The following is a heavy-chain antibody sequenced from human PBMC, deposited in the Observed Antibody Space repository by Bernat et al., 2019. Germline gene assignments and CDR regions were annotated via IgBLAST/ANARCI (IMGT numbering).Heavy chain of an antibody. J-gene: IGHJ4*02. CDR3: ASLLYGDYGPDY. D-gene: IGHD4-17*01. CDR1: GFTFSSYG. CDR2: ISYDGSNK. Sequence: QVQLVESGGGVVQPGRSLRLSCAASGFTFSSYGMHWVRQAPGKGLEWVAVISYDGSNKYYADSVKGRFTISRDNSKNTLYLQMNSLRAEDTAVYYCASLLYGDYGPDYWGQGTLVTVSS. V-gene: IGHV3-30*03.